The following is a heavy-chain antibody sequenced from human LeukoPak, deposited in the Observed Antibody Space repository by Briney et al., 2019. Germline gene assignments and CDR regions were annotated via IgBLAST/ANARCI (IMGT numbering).Heavy chain of an antibody. CDR3: ARGQAYYYGSGSYR. D-gene: IGHD3-10*01. Sequence: ASVKVSCKASGYTFTSYDINWVRQATGQGLEWMGWMNPNSGNTGYAQKFQGRVTITRNTSISTAYMELSSLRSEDTAVYYCARGQAYYYGSGSYRWGQGTLVTVSS. CDR1: GYTFTSYD. V-gene: IGHV1-8*03. CDR2: MNPNSGNT. J-gene: IGHJ4*02.